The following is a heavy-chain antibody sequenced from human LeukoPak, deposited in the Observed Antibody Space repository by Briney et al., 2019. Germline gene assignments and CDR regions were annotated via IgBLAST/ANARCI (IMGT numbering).Heavy chain of an antibody. CDR2: ISGKGAEK. CDR1: GFTFSSYA. J-gene: IGHJ4*02. Sequence: PGGSLRLSCAASGFTFSSYARSWGGQGQGKGVEGVSSISGKGAEKYYAESVKGGVTISRDNSKNRMYVQVDSLRAEDTAVYYCGFTSRPAQSSQAYWGQGNLVTVSS. D-gene: IGHD6-6*01. V-gene: IGHV3-23*01. CDR3: GFTSRPAQSSQAY.